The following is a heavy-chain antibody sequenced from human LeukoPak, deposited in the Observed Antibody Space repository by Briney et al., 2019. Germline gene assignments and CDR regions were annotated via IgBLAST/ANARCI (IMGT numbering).Heavy chain of an antibody. D-gene: IGHD6-6*01. CDR3: ARAGEYSSSALDY. V-gene: IGHV3-21*01. CDR2: ISSSSSYI. Sequence: PGGSLRLSCAASGFTVSSYSMNWVRQAPGKGLEWVSSISSSSSYIYYADSVKGRFTISRDNAKNSLYLQMNSLRAEETAVYYCARAGEYSSSALDYWGQGNLVTVSS. CDR1: GFTVSSYS. J-gene: IGHJ4*02.